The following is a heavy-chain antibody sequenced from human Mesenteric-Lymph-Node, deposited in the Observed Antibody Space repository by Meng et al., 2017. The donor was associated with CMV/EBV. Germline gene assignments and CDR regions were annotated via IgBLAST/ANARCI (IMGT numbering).Heavy chain of an antibody. CDR2: IYSDGST. CDR1: GFTVSSNY. CDR3: AGGGLWPRVFDY. D-gene: IGHD4/OR15-4a*01. V-gene: IGHV3-53*01. J-gene: IGHJ4*02. Sequence: GGSLRLSFSASGFTVSSNYMSWVRQAPGKGLEWVSAIYSDGSTYYADSVKGRFTISSDNSKNTLYLQMNSLRAEDTAVYFCAGGGLWPRVFDYWGQGTLVTVSS.